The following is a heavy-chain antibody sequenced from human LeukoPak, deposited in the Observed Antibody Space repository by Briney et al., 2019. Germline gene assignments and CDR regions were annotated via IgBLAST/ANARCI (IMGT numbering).Heavy chain of an antibody. D-gene: IGHD4-17*01. CDR1: GFTFSSYA. CDR3: ASPGSWDDYGDYGDY. J-gene: IGHJ4*02. Sequence: GGSLRLSCAASGFTFSSYAMSWVRQAPGKGLEWVSAISGSGGSTYYADSVKGRFTISRDNAKNSLYLQMNSLRAEDTAVYYCASPGSWDDYGDYGDYWGQGTLVTVSS. V-gene: IGHV3-23*01. CDR2: ISGSGGST.